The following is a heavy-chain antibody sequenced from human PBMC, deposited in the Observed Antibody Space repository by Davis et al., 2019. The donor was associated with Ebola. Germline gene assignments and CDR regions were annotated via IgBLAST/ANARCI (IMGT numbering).Heavy chain of an antibody. CDR1: GYSISSGYY. CDR2: IYHSGST. Sequence: MPSETLSLTCTVSGYSISSGYYWGWIRQPPGKGLEWIGSIYHSGSTYYNPSLKSRVTISVDTSKNQFSLKLSSVTAADTAVYYCARDRPLDFFFGDYYGMDVWGQGTTVTVSS. J-gene: IGHJ6*02. V-gene: IGHV4-38-2*02. D-gene: IGHD3-3*01. CDR3: ARDRPLDFFFGDYYGMDV.